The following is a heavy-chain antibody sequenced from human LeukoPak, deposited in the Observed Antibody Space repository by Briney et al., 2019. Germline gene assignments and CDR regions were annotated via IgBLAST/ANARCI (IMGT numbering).Heavy chain of an antibody. D-gene: IGHD5-12*01. CDR3: ARGLLRYSGYDYGFDY. Sequence: GGSLRLSCAASGFTFSSYGMHWVRQAPGKGLEWVAVIWYDGSNKYYADTVKGRFTISRVDSKNTLYLQMNSLRAEDTAVYYCARGLLRYSGYDYGFDYWGQGTLVTVSS. CDR1: GFTFSSYG. CDR2: IWYDGSNK. J-gene: IGHJ4*02. V-gene: IGHV3-33*01.